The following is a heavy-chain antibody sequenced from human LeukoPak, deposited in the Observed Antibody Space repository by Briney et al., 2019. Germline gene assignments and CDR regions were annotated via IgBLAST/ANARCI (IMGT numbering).Heavy chain of an antibody. J-gene: IGHJ4*02. CDR2: ISSNGGST. D-gene: IGHD1-26*01. Sequence: GGSLRLSCAASGFTFSTYAMHWVRQAPGKGLEYVSTISSNGGSTYYANSVKGRFTVSRDNSKNTLYLEMGSLRTEDMAVYYCAREAYSGSSDYWGQGTLVTVSS. V-gene: IGHV3-64*01. CDR1: GFTFSTYA. CDR3: AREAYSGSSDY.